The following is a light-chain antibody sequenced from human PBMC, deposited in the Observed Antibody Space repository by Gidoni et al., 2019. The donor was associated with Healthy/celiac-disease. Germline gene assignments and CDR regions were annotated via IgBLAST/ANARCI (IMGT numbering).Light chain of an antibody. Sequence: EIVMTQSPATLSVSPGERATLSCRASQSVSSNLAWYTQKPGQAPRILIYGASTRATGIPARFSGSVSGTEFTLTISSLQSEEFAVYYCQQYNNWPPGTFGQGTKLEIK. J-gene: IGKJ2*02. CDR1: QSVSSN. CDR3: QQYNNWPPGT. CDR2: GAS. V-gene: IGKV3-15*01.